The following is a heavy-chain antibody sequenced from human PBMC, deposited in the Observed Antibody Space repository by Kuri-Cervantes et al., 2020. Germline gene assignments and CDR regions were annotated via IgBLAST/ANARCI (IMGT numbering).Heavy chain of an antibody. J-gene: IGHJ4*02. CDR3: ARGGAPELLWFGAYYFDY. CDR1: GYTFTGYY. CDR2: INPNSGGT. Sequence: ASVKVSCKASGYTFTGYYMHWVRQAPGQGLEWMGWINPNSGGTNYAQKFQGRVTMTRDTSISTAYMELSRLRSDDTAVYYCARGGAPELLWFGAYYFDYWGQGTLVTVSS. V-gene: IGHV1-2*02. D-gene: IGHD3-10*01.